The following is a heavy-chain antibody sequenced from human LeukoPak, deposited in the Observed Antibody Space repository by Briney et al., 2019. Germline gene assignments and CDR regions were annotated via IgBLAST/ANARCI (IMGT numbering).Heavy chain of an antibody. D-gene: IGHD3-22*01. CDR3: SWHSYDSSGYYYFDY. Sequence: GGSLRLSCAASGFTFSGSAMHWVRQASGKGLEWVGRIRSKANSYATAYVASVKGRFTISRDDSKNTAYLQMNSLKTEDTAVYYCSWHSYDSSGYYYFDYWGQGTLVTVSS. CDR2: IRSKANSYAT. V-gene: IGHV3-73*01. CDR1: GFTFSGSA. J-gene: IGHJ4*02.